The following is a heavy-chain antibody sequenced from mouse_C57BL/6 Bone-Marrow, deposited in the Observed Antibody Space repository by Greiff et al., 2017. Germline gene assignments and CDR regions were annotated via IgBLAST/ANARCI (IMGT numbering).Heavy chain of an antibody. Sequence: VQLQESGAELARPGASVKLSCKASGYTFTSYGISWVKQRTGQGLEWIGEIYPRSGNTYYNEKFKGKATLTADKSSSTAYMELRSLTSEDSAVYFCARLGDYGNYYAMDYWGQGPSVTVSS. CDR1: GYTFTSYG. CDR3: ARLGDYGNYYAMDY. J-gene: IGHJ4*01. CDR2: IYPRSGNT. V-gene: IGHV1-81*01. D-gene: IGHD2-4*01.